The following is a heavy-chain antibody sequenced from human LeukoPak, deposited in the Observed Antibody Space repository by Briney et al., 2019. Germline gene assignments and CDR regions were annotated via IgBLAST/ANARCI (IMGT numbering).Heavy chain of an antibody. Sequence: SETLSLTCTVSGGSISSYYWSWIRQPPGKGLEWIGYIYYSRSTNYNPSLKSRVTISVDTSKNQFSLKLSSVTAADTAVYYCARGVYIAAAQYAYWGQGTLVTVSS. CDR3: ARGVYIAAAQYAY. J-gene: IGHJ4*02. D-gene: IGHD6-13*01. CDR1: GGSISSYY. V-gene: IGHV4-59*01. CDR2: IYYSRST.